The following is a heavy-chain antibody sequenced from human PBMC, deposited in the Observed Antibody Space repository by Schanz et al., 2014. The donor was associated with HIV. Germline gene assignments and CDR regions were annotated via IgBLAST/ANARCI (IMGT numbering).Heavy chain of an antibody. J-gene: IGHJ3*02. D-gene: IGHD6-19*01. V-gene: IGHV3-30*03. CDR1: GFTFRSYG. Sequence: QVQLVESGGGVVQPGRSLRLSCAASGFTFRSYGMLWVRQAPGKGLEWVAVISYDGSDKYYADSVKGRFTISRDNPKNTLYLQMNSLRAEDTAIYYCARSPDWAGTDAFEIWGQGTMVTVSS. CDR3: ARSPDWAGTDAFEI. CDR2: ISYDGSDK.